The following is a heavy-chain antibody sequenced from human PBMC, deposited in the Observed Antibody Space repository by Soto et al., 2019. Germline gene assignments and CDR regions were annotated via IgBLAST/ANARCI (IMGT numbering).Heavy chain of an antibody. D-gene: IGHD2-2*01. CDR3: ARDQGGYCSSTSCFPTDYYYYGMDV. V-gene: IGHV1-2*04. Sequence: ASVKVSCKASGYTFTSYYMHWVRQAPGQGLEWMGWINPNSGGTNYAQKFQGWVTMTRDTSISTAYMELSRLRSDDTAVYYCARDQGGYCSSTSCFPTDYYYYGMDVWGRG. CDR1: GYTFTSYY. CDR2: INPNSGGT. J-gene: IGHJ6*02.